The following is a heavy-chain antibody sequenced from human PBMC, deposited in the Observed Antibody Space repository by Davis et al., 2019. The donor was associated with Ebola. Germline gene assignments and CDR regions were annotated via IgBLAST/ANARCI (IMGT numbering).Heavy chain of an antibody. D-gene: IGHD1-26*01. CDR3: ARGEWELRHDYQAHDAFDI. J-gene: IGHJ3*02. CDR1: GGTFSSYA. Sequence: SVKVSCKASGGTFSSYAISWVRQAPGQGLEWMGGIIPIFGTANYSQKFQGRVTITADKSTSTAYMELSSLRSEDTAVYYCARGEWELRHDYQAHDAFDIWGQGTMVTVSS. CDR2: IIPIFGTA. V-gene: IGHV1-69*06.